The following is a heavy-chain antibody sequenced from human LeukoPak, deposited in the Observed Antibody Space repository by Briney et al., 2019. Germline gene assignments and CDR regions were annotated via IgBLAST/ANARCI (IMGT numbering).Heavy chain of an antibody. D-gene: IGHD6-25*01. CDR1: EFAFSTYN. V-gene: IGHV3-23*01. Sequence: GGSLRLSCAASEFAFSTYNMNWVRQAPGKGLEWASAISGSGGSTYYADSVKGRFTISRDNSKNTLYLQMNSLRAEDTAVYYCAKVAAAGYYFDYWGQGTLVTVSS. CDR3: AKVAAAGYYFDY. CDR2: ISGSGGST. J-gene: IGHJ4*02.